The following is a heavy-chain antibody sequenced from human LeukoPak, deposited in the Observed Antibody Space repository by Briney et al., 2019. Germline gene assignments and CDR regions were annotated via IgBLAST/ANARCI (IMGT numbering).Heavy chain of an antibody. D-gene: IGHD6-13*01. Sequence: SGGSLRLSCAASGFTFSSYSINWVRQAPGKGLEWVSYISSSSSNIQYADSVKGRFTISRDNAKKSLYLQMNSLRDEDTAVYYCASDQSIGADLRYFFDYWGQGTLVTVSS. CDR3: ASDQSIGADLRYFFDY. V-gene: IGHV3-48*02. CDR1: GFTFSSYS. J-gene: IGHJ4*02. CDR2: ISSSSSNI.